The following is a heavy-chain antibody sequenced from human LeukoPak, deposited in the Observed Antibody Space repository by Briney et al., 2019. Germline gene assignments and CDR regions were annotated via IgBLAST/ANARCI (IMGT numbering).Heavy chain of an antibody. V-gene: IGHV1-2*02. CDR3: VRHRPHNWFDP. Sequence: ASVKVSCKASGYTFTGYYIHWVRQAPGQGLGWMGLIKPNSGDTKYAQKFQGRVTMTRDTSITTAYMELSSLRSDDTALYYCVRHRPHNWFDPWGQGTLVTVSS. CDR2: IKPNSGDT. CDR1: GYTFTGYY. J-gene: IGHJ5*02.